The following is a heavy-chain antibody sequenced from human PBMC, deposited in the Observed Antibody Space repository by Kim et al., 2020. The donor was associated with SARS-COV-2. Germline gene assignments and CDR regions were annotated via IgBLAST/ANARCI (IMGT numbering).Heavy chain of an antibody. J-gene: IGHJ6*02. Sequence: GGSLRLSCAASGFTFSSYAMSWVRQAPGKGLEWVSAISGSGGSTYYADSVKGRFTISRDNSKNTLYLQMNSLRAEDTAVYYCAKGPYDSSGYPNYYYYYGMDVWGQGTTVTVSS. CDR2: ISGSGGST. D-gene: IGHD3-22*01. V-gene: IGHV3-23*01. CDR1: GFTFSSYA. CDR3: AKGPYDSSGYPNYYYYYGMDV.